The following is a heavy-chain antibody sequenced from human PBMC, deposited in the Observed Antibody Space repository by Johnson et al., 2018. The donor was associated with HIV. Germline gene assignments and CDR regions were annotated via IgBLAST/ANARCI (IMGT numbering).Heavy chain of an antibody. Sequence: VQLVESGGGLVQPGGSLRLSCAASGFTFSSYWLHWVRQAPGKGLVLVSRINRDGSSTSYADSVKGRFTISRDNAKNTLYLQMNSLRAEDTAGYYCASEDVPDVGGAFDIWGHGTMVTVSS. CDR2: INRDGSST. CDR1: GFTFSSYW. V-gene: IGHV3-74*01. J-gene: IGHJ3*02. D-gene: IGHD3-16*01. CDR3: ASEDVPDVGGAFDI.